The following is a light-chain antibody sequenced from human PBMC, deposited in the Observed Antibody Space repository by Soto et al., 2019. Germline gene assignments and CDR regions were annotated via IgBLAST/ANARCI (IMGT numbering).Light chain of an antibody. Sequence: ENVLTQSPGTLSLSPGERATLSCRASQSVDSDALAWHQQKPGQAPRLLFYGASRRATGIPERFSGGGSGTDFTLTISRLEPEDFAVYYCQQHAYTPWTFGQGTKVEIK. J-gene: IGKJ1*01. CDR2: GAS. V-gene: IGKV3-20*01. CDR3: QQHAYTPWT. CDR1: QSVDSDA.